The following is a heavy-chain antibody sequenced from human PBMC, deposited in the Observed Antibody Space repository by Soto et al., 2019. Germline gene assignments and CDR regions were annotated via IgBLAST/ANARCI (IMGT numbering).Heavy chain of an antibody. V-gene: IGHV3-66*01. Sequence: EVQLVESGGGLVQPGGSLRLCCAASGFTVNNKYMTWVRQAPGKGLEWVSIIYSGGGTYYADSVKGRFTISRDNSKNMLYLQMNSLKAEDTAVYFCARDASSSSSLGYWGQGTLVTVSS. CDR1: GFTVNNKY. CDR3: ARDASSSSSLGY. CDR2: IYSGGGT. D-gene: IGHD6-13*01. J-gene: IGHJ4*02.